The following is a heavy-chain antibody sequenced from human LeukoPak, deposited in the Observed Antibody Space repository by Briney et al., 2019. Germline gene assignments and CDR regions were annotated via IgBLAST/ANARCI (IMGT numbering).Heavy chain of an antibody. CDR3: AKGHDDFRQFDF. Sequence: GSSVKVSCKASGGTFANYAISWVRKAPGQGLEWMGGIIPSFGTGHSAQKFQGRLTITADESTRTTYMELSSLRSDDTAVYYCAKGHDDFRQFDFWGQGTLVIVSS. D-gene: IGHD3-3*01. CDR1: GGTFANYA. J-gene: IGHJ4*02. V-gene: IGHV1-69*01. CDR2: IIPSFGTG.